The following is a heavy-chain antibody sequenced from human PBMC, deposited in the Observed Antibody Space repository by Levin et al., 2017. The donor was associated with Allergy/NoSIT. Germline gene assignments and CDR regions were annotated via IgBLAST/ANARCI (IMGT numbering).Heavy chain of an antibody. V-gene: IGHV3-33*01. CDR2: IWYDGSNK. D-gene: IGHD6-13*01. Sequence: PSGGSLRLSCAASGFTFSSYGMHWVRQAPGKGLEWVAVIWYDGSNKYYADSVKGRFTISRDNSKNTLYLQMNSLRAEDTAVYYCAREYSSSWYPSYYFDYWGQGTLVTVSS. CDR3: AREYSSSWYPSYYFDY. J-gene: IGHJ4*02. CDR1: GFTFSSYG.